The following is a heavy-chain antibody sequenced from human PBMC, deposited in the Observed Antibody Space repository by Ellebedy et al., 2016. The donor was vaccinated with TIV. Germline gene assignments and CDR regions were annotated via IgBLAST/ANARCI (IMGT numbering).Heavy chain of an antibody. J-gene: IGHJ4*02. V-gene: IGHV3-7*03. CDR2: IKQDGSEK. CDR1: RFTFSSYW. Sequence: GESLKISXAASRFTFSSYWMSWVRQAPGKGLEWVANIKQDGSEKYYVDSVKGRFTISRDNAKNSLYLQMNSLRAEDTAVYYCAREISKGLRDYWGQGTLVTVSS. CDR3: AREISKGLRDY. D-gene: IGHD3-3*02.